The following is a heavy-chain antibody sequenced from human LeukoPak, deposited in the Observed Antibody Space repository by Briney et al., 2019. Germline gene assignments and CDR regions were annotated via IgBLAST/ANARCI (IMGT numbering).Heavy chain of an antibody. CDR1: GYSFTSYW. V-gene: IGHV5-51*01. D-gene: IGHD2-15*01. CDR2: IYPGDSDT. CDR3: ARRPRYCSGGSCYLDY. Sequence: GESLKICCKGSGYSFTSYWIGWVRQMPGKGLEWMGIIYPGDSDTRYSPSFQGQVTISADKSITTAYLQWSSLKASDTAMYYCARRPRYCSGGSCYLDYRGQGTLVTVSS. J-gene: IGHJ4*02.